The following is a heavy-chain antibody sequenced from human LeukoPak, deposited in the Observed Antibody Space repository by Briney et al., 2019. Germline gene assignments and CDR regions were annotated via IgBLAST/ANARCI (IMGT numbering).Heavy chain of an antibody. D-gene: IGHD3-16*01. V-gene: IGHV3-30*03. J-gene: IGHJ4*02. Sequence: PGGSLRLSCAASGFTFSNAWMSWVRQAPGKGLEWVAVISYDGSNKYYADSVKGRFTISRDNSKNTLYLQMNSLRAEDTAVYYCAREMPGGLVTLDHWGQGTLVTVSS. CDR3: AREMPGGLVTLDH. CDR1: GFTFSNAW. CDR2: ISYDGSNK.